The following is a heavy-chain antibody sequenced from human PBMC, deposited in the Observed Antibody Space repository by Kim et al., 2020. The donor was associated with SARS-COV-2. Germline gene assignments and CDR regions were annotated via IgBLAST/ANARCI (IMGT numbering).Heavy chain of an antibody. J-gene: IGHJ4*02. Sequence: GGSLRLSCAASGFTFNAYWMHWVRQAPGKGLEWVSQINPDGNDARFADSVKGRFTLSRDNAKNTVSLQMNSLRGDDTAVYFCVRDPSTDLTLDYWGQGTLLTLSS. CDR2: INPDGNDA. D-gene: IGHD2-2*01. V-gene: IGHV3-74*01. CDR1: GFTFNAYW. CDR3: VRDPSTDLTLDY.